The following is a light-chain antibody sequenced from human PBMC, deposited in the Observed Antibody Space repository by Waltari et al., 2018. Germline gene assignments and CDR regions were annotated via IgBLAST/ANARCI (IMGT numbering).Light chain of an antibody. CDR2: STN. Sequence: HTVVTQEPSFSVSPGGTVTLTCGLRSGSVSTSYYPSWYQQTPGQAPRPLIYSTNTRSSGVPDRFSGSILGNNAALTITGAQADDESDYYCVLYMGGGILFGGGTKLTVL. J-gene: IGLJ3*02. CDR3: VLYMGGGIL. V-gene: IGLV8-61*01. CDR1: SGSVSTSYY.